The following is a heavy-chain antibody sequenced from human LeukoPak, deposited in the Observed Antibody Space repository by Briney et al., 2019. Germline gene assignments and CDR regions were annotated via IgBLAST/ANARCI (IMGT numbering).Heavy chain of an antibody. CDR3: ARSSMARSSSPGY. Sequence: SETLSLTCTVSGGSIDTHYWSWIRQPPGKGLEWIGFVSYRGRTSHSPSLTSRVTMSLDTSKNQFSLKLSSVTASDTAVYYCARSSMARSSSPGYWGQGTLVTVSS. CDR1: GGSIDTHY. CDR2: VSYRGRT. D-gene: IGHD6-13*01. J-gene: IGHJ4*02. V-gene: IGHV4-59*08.